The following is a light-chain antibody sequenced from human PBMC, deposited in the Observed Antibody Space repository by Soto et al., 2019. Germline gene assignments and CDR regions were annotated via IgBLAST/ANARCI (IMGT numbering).Light chain of an antibody. J-gene: IGKJ4*01. V-gene: IGKV3-15*01. Sequence: IVITQSPSTLSVSPGETATLSCRASQRVGINLAWYQQKPGQAPRLLIYSASTRASGIPDRFSGSGSGTDFTLTISRLEPEDFAVYYCQQYGNVPLTFGGGTKVDIK. CDR1: QRVGIN. CDR2: SAS. CDR3: QQYGNVPLT.